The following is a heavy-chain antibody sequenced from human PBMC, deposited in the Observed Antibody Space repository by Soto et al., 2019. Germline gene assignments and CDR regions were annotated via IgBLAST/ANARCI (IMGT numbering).Heavy chain of an antibody. J-gene: IGHJ4*02. D-gene: IGHD2-15*01. V-gene: IGHV3-30*03. CDR1: GFTFSSYG. Sequence: GGSLRLSCAASGFTFSSYGMHWVRQAPGKGLEWVAVISYDGSNKYYADSVKGRFTISRDNSKNTLYLQMNSLRAEDTAVYYCVRTSLVVAAATREDYWGQGTLVTVSS. CDR2: ISYDGSNK. CDR3: VRTSLVVAAATREDY.